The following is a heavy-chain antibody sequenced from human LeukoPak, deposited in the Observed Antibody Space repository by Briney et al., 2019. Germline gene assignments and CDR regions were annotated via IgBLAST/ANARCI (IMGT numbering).Heavy chain of an antibody. D-gene: IGHD4-23*01. Sequence: ASVKVSCKASGYTFTSYYMHWVRQAPGQGLEWMGIINPSGGSTSYAQKFQGRVTMTTDMSTSTDYMELSSLRSEDTAVYYCARDNSVEDTAWWFDPWGQGTLVTVSS. CDR3: ARDNSVEDTAWWFDP. J-gene: IGHJ5*02. V-gene: IGHV1-46*01. CDR2: INPSGGST. CDR1: GYTFTSYY.